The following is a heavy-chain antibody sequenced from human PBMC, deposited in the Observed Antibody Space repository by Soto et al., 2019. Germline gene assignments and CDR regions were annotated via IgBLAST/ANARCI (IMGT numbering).Heavy chain of an antibody. Sequence: GGSLRLSCAASGFTFSSYGMHWVRQAPGKGLEWVAVIWYDGSNKYYADSVKGRFTISRDNSKNTLYLQMNSLRAEDTAVYYCARGQYYYDSSGPGGMDVWGQGTTVTVSS. J-gene: IGHJ6*02. CDR1: GFTFSSYG. CDR2: IWYDGSNK. CDR3: ARGQYYYDSSGPGGMDV. V-gene: IGHV3-33*01. D-gene: IGHD3-22*01.